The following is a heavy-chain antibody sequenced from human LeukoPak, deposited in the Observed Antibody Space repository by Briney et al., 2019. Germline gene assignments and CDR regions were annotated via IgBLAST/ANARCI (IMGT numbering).Heavy chain of an antibody. J-gene: IGHJ4*02. V-gene: IGHV3-66*01. CDR2: IHRGGNT. Sequence: GGSLRLSCAASGFTVSGNYMSWVRQAPGKGLEWLSVIHRGGNTYYADSVMGRFTISRDSSKNTVFLQMDSLRAEDTAVYYCARSDSSGPFGYWGQGTLVTVSS. D-gene: IGHD3-22*01. CDR1: GFTVSGNY. CDR3: ARSDSSGPFGY.